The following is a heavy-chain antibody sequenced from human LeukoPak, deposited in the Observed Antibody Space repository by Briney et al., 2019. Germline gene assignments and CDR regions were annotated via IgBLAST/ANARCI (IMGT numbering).Heavy chain of an antibody. V-gene: IGHV4-59*08. J-gene: IGHJ4*02. CDR1: GGSIGSYY. D-gene: IGHD2-2*01. CDR3: ARLGYCSSTSCFQGAFDY. CDR2: IYYSGST. Sequence: SETLSLTCTVSGGSIGSYYWSWIRQPPGKGLEWIGYIYYSGSTNYNPPLKSRVTISVDTSKNQFSLKLSSVTAADTAVYYCARLGYCSSTSCFQGAFDYWGQGTLVTVSS.